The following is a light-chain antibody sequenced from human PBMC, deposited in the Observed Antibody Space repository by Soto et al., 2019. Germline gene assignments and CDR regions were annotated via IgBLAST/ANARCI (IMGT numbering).Light chain of an antibody. CDR2: AAS. V-gene: IGKV1-39*01. CDR3: QQYYSTPLT. Sequence: IQITKSPSSLSASVGYRVTITCRASQSISSYLNWYQQKPGKAPKLLIYAASSLQSGVPDRFSGSGSGTDFTLTISSLQAEDVAVYYCQQYYSTPLTFGGGTKVDIK. J-gene: IGKJ4*01. CDR1: QSISSY.